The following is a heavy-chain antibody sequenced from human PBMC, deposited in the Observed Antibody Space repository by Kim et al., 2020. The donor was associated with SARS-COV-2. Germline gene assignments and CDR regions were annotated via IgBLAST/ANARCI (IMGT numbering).Heavy chain of an antibody. D-gene: IGHD3-10*01. CDR3: ARDYYGAGPNSYFDL. V-gene: IGHV7-4-1*02. J-gene: IGHJ4*02. Sequence: AQAFRGRFVFSLDTSVSTAYLQISSLKAEDSAVYYCARDYYGAGPNSYFDLWGQGTLVTVSS.